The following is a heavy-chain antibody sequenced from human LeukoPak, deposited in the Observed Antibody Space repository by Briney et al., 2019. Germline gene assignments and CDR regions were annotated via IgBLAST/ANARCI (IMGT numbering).Heavy chain of an antibody. V-gene: IGHV3-23*01. CDR1: GFTISGYA. CDR2: ISGSGGST. Sequence: GGSLRLSSAASGFTISGYAMSWVRPAPGQGLEWVSAISGSGGSTYYAASVKGRFTIPRDNSKNPLYLQINSLRAEDTAVYYCAKDRSHIRFGESPANWFDPWGQGTLVTVSA. CDR3: AKDRSHIRFGESPANWFDP. D-gene: IGHD3-10*01. J-gene: IGHJ5*02.